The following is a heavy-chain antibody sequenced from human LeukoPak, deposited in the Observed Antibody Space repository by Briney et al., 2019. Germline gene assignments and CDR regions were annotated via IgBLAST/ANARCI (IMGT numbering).Heavy chain of an antibody. CDR2: IYYSGST. D-gene: IGHD2-2*02. CDR3: ARQGLAYCSSTSCHKTNYYYYYMXV. CDR1: GGSISSSSYY. Sequence: SETLSLTCTVSGGSISSSSYYWGWIRQPPGKGLEWIGSIYYSGSTYYNPSLKSRVTISVATSKNHFSLKLSSVTAADTAVYYCARQGLAYCSSTSCHKTNYYYYYMXVWGKGTTVTV. V-gene: IGHV4-39*01. J-gene: IGHJ6*03.